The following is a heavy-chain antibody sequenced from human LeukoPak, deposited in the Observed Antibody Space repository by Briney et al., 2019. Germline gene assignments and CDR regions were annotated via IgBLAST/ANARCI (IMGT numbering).Heavy chain of an antibody. CDR1: GYTFTGYY. CDR3: ARVTMIVPHFDS. J-gene: IGHJ4*02. D-gene: IGHD3-22*01. CDR2: SNPNSGGT. Sequence: GSSVNVSCKASGYTFTGYYMHEVRQAPAQGLDGMGWSNPNSGGTNYAQKFQGRVTMTRETSIRPAYLELSRLRSDDTAVYYCARVTMIVPHFDSWGKGTLVTVS. V-gene: IGHV1-2*02.